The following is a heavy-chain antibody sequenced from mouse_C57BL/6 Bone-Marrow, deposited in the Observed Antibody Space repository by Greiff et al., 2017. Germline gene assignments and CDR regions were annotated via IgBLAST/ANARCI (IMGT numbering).Heavy chain of an antibody. CDR2: ISDGGSYT. Sequence: EVKVVESGGGLVKPGGSLKLSCAASGFTFSSYAMSWVRQTPEKRLEWVATISDGGSYTYYPDNVKGRFTISRDNAKNNLYLQMSHLKSEDTAMYYCAREGYYSNYVVYYYAMDYWGQGTSVTVSS. CDR3: AREGYYSNYVVYYYAMDY. D-gene: IGHD2-5*01. J-gene: IGHJ4*01. CDR1: GFTFSSYA. V-gene: IGHV5-4*01.